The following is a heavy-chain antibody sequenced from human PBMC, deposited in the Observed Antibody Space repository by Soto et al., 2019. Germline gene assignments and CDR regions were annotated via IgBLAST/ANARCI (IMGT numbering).Heavy chain of an antibody. Sequence: GGSLRLSCAASGFTFSSYAMSWVRQAPGKGLEWVSAISGSDGSTYYADSVKGRFTISRDNSKNTLYLQMNSLRAEDTAVYYCAKGVGYCTTGVCAPIFYDYGMDVWGQGTTVTVSS. CDR3: AKGVGYCTTGVCAPIFYDYGMDV. D-gene: IGHD2-8*01. CDR2: ISGSDGST. J-gene: IGHJ6*02. V-gene: IGHV3-23*01. CDR1: GFTFSSYA.